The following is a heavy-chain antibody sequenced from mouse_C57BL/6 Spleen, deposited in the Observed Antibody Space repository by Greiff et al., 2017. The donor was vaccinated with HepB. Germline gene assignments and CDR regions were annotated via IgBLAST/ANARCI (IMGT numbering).Heavy chain of an antibody. J-gene: IGHJ4*01. D-gene: IGHD2-10*01. Sequence: VQLQQSGPELVKPGASVKISCKASGYAFSSSWMNWVKQRPGKGLEWIGRIYPGDGDTNYNGKFKGKATLTADKSSSTAYMQLSSLTSEDSAVYFCARQSYYGVYAMDYWGQGTSVTVSS. CDR1: GYAFSSSW. V-gene: IGHV1-82*01. CDR3: ARQSYYGVYAMDY. CDR2: IYPGDGDT.